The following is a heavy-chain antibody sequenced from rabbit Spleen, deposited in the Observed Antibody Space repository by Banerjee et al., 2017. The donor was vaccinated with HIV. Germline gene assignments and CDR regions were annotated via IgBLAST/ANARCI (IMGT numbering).Heavy chain of an antibody. V-gene: IGHV1S40*01. J-gene: IGHJ6*01. CDR2: IDTGSSGFT. CDR3: ARDTGSSFSSYGMDL. Sequence: QSLEESGGDLVKPGASLTLTCIASGVSFSGNSYMCWVRQAPGKGLEWIVCIDTGSSGFTYFASWAKGRFTISKTSSTTVTLQMTSLTAADTAAYFCARDTGSSFSSYGMDLGGQGTLVT. CDR1: GVSFSGNSY. D-gene: IGHD8-1*01.